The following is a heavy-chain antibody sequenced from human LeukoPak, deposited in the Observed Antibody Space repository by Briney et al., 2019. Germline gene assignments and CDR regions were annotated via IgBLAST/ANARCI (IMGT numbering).Heavy chain of an antibody. J-gene: IGHJ4*02. Sequence: GGSLRLSCAASGFTFSSYSMNWVRQAPGKGLEWVSYISSSSSTIYYADSVKGRFTISRDNAKNSLYLQMNSLRAEDTAVYYCARAGDYGDYGLGYWGQGTLVTVSS. CDR2: ISSSSSTI. D-gene: IGHD4-17*01. V-gene: IGHV3-48*04. CDR1: GFTFSSYS. CDR3: ARAGDYGDYGLGY.